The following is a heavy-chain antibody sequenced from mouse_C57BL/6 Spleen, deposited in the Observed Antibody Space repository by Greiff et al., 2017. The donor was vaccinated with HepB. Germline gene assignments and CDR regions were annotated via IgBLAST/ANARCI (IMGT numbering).Heavy chain of an antibody. CDR3: AISQLRLDYYAMDY. Sequence: QVQLQQPGAELVKPGASVKVSCKASGYTFTSYWMHWVKQRPGQGIEWIGRLHPSDSDTNYNQKFKGKATLTVDKSSSAAYMQLSSLTSEDSAVYYCAISQLRLDYYAMDYWGQGTSVTVSS. D-gene: IGHD3-2*02. J-gene: IGHJ4*01. CDR2: LHPSDSDT. CDR1: GYTFTSYW. V-gene: IGHV1-74*01.